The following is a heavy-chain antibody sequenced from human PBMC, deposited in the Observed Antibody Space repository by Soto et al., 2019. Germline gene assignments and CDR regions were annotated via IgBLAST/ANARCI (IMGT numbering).Heavy chain of an antibody. CDR2: FDPEDGET. CDR3: ATNQAPYYDYIWGSYRYPRTYYFDY. V-gene: IGHV1-24*01. J-gene: IGHJ4*02. CDR1: GYTLTELS. D-gene: IGHD3-16*02. Sequence: QVQLVQSGAEVKKPGASVKVSCKVSGYTLTELSMHWVRQAPGKGLEWMGGFDPEDGETIYAQKFQGRVTMTEDTSTGTAYMELSSLRSEDTAVYYYATNQAPYYDYIWGSYRYPRTYYFDYWGQGTLVTVSS.